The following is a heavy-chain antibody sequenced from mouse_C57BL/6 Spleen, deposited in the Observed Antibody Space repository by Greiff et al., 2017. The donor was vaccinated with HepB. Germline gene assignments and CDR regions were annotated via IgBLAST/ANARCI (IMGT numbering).Heavy chain of an antibody. J-gene: IGHJ2*01. CDR1: GFTFSSYA. CDR3: ARDSYYGSFPYFDY. V-gene: IGHV5-4*01. CDR2: ISDGGSYT. Sequence: EVKVEESGGGLVKPGGSLKLSCAASGFTFSSYAMSWVRQTPEKRLEWVATISDGGSYTDYPDNVKGRFTISRDNAKNNLYLQISHLKSEDTAMYYCARDSYYGSFPYFDYWGQGTTLTVSS. D-gene: IGHD1-1*01.